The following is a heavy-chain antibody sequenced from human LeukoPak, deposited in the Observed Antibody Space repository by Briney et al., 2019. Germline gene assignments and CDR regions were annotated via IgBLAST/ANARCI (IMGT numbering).Heavy chain of an antibody. Sequence: ASVKVSCKASGYTFTGYYMHWVRQAPGQGLEWMGRINPNSGGTNYAQKFQGRVTMTRDTSISTAYMELSRLRSDDTAVYYCARDLEGFDDYGDYTRPGVYWGQGTLVTVSS. CDR2: INPNSGGT. V-gene: IGHV1-2*06. D-gene: IGHD4-17*01. J-gene: IGHJ4*02. CDR1: GYTFTGYY. CDR3: ARDLEGFDDYGDYTRPGVY.